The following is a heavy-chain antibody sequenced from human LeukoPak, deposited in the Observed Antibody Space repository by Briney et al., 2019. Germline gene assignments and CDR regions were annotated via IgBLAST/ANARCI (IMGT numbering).Heavy chain of an antibody. CDR1: GFSLSTTGMC. CDR3: ARIQLAAVAGTPYYYFDY. J-gene: IGHJ4*02. D-gene: IGHD6-19*01. Sequence: SGPTLVNPTQTLTLTCTSSGFSLSTTGMCVSWIRQPPGKALEWLARIDWDDGKYYSTSLKTRLTISKDTSKNQVVLRMTNMDPVDTATYYCARIQLAAVAGTPYYYFDYWGQGTLVTVSS. CDR2: IDWDDGK. V-gene: IGHV2-70*11.